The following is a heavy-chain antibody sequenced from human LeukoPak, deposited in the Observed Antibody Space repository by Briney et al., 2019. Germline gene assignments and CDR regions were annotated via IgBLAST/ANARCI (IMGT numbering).Heavy chain of an antibody. J-gene: IGHJ3*02. Sequence: GASVKVSCKASGYTFTSYYMHWVRQAPGQGLEWMGIINPSGGSTSYAQKFQGRVTMTRDMSTSTVYMELSSLRSEDTAVYYCATDLRYGSGSYYNVPQAFDIWGQGTMVTVSS. CDR1: GYTFTSYY. V-gene: IGHV1-46*01. CDR2: INPSGGST. CDR3: ATDLRYGSGSYYNVPQAFDI. D-gene: IGHD3-10*01.